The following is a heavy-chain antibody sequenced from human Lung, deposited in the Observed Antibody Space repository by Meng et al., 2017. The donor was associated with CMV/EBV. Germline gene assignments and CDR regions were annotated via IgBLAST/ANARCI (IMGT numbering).Heavy chain of an antibody. D-gene: IGHD6-19*01. V-gene: IGHV3-23*01. J-gene: IGHJ4*02. CDR3: ATESPGFSSSFDN. CDR1: GFSFSRYA. Sequence: EVHVSESGGDLVQPGWSLRLSCAASGFSFSRYAFNWVRQSPGKGLEWVSTISILADGTHYADSVKGRFTISRDNSKNTLYLQMNSLRVDDTAVYYCATESPGFSSSFDNWGQGTLVTVSS. CDR2: ISILADGT.